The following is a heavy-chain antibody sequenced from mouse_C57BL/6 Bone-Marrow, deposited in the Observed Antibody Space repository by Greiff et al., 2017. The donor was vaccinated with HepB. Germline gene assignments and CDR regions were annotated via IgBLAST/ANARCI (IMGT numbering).Heavy chain of an antibody. D-gene: IGHD3-3*01. CDR2: VDPSDSYT. Sequence: QVQLQQPGAELVRPGTSVKLSCTASGYTFTSYWMHWVKQRPGQGLEWIGVVDPSDSYTNYNQKFKGKATLTVDTSSSTAYMQLSSLTSEDSAVYYCERKGSFADWGQGTLVTVSA. CDR3: ERKGSFAD. J-gene: IGHJ3*01. V-gene: IGHV1-59*01. CDR1: GYTFTSYW.